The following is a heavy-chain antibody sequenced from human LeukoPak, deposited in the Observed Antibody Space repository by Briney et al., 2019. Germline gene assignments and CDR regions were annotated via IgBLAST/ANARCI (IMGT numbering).Heavy chain of an antibody. CDR2: IYHSGST. J-gene: IGHJ2*01. V-gene: IGHV4-30-2*01. Sequence: SETLSLTCAVSGGSISSGGYSWSWIRQPPGKGLEWIGYIYHSGSTYYNPSLKSRVTISVDRSKNQFSLKLSSVTAADTAVYFCARGANYDILTGYYSYWYFDLWGRGTLVTVSS. CDR1: GGSISSGGYS. D-gene: IGHD3-9*01. CDR3: ARGANYDILTGYYSYWYFDL.